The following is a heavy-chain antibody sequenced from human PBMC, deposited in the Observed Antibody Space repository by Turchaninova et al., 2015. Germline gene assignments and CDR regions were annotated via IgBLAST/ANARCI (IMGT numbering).Heavy chain of an antibody. CDR1: GFSLSTSGMC. D-gene: IGHD3-10*01. V-gene: IGHV2-70*15. Sequence: QVTLRESGPALVKPTQTLTLTCTFSGFSLSTSGMCVSWIRQPPGKALEWLARIDWDDDKYYSTSLKTRLTISKDHLKNQVVLTMTNMDPVEKATYYCAREYYYGSGGFDPWGQGTLVTVSS. CDR2: IDWDDDK. CDR3: AREYYYGSGGFDP. J-gene: IGHJ5*02.